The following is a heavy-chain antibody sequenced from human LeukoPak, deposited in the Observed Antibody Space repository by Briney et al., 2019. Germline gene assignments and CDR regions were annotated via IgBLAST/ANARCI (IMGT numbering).Heavy chain of an antibody. Sequence: PGGSLTLSCAASGFTFSSYWTSWVRQAPGKGLEWVANIKQDGSDKYYVDSVKARFTISRDNAKNSLYLQMNSLRAEDTAVYYCASSCGWTGGVYWGQGTLVTVSS. CDR3: ASSCGWTGGVY. D-gene: IGHD6-19*01. CDR2: IKQDGSDK. V-gene: IGHV3-7*01. CDR1: GFTFSSYW. J-gene: IGHJ4*02.